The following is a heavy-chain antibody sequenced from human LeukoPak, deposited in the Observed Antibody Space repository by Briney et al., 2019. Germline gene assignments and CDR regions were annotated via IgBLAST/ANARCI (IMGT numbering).Heavy chain of an antibody. Sequence: GGSLRLSCAASGFTFSTYSMNWVRQAPGMGLEWVSSISSTSDYKYYADSVKGRFTISRDNAKNSLYLQMNSLRAEDTAVYYCAGDEGQQVVVGPYYYYGMDVWGQGTTVTVSS. CDR1: GFTFSTYS. CDR2: ISSTSDYK. CDR3: AGDEGQQVVVGPYYYYGMDV. D-gene: IGHD6-13*01. V-gene: IGHV3-21*01. J-gene: IGHJ6*02.